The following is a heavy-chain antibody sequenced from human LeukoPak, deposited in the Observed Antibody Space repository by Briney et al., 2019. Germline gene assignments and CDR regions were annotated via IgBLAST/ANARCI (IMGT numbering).Heavy chain of an antibody. CDR2: IYYSGST. CDR3: ARVGDGYNYIDY. D-gene: IGHD5-24*01. CDR1: GGSISSYY. J-gene: IGHJ4*02. Sequence: SETLSLTCAASGGSISSYYWSWIRQPPGKGLEWIGAIYYSGSTNYNPSLKSRVTISVDTSKNQFALKLSSVTAADTAVYCCARVGDGYNYIDYWGQGTLVTVS. V-gene: IGHV4-59*01.